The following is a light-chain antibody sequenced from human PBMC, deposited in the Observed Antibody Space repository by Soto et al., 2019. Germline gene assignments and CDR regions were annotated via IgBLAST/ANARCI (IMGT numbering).Light chain of an antibody. CDR3: VAWDDSLSGPV. J-gene: IGLJ2*01. V-gene: IGLV1-47*01. CDR2: RND. Sequence: QLVLTQPPSASGTPGQRVTISCSGSSSNIGSNYAYWYQQLPGTAPKLLIYRNDQRPSGVPDRFSGSKSGTSASLAISGLRSEDEAEYHCVAWDDSLSGPVFGGGTKVTVL. CDR1: SSNIGSNY.